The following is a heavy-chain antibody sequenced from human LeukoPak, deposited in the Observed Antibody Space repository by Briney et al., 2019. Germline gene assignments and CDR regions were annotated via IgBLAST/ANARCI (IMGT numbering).Heavy chain of an antibody. J-gene: IGHJ4*02. CDR2: IKSKTDGGTT. Sequence: GGSLRLSCAASGFTFSNAWMSWVRQAPGKGLEWVGRIKSKTDGGTTDYAAPVKGRFTISRDDSKNTLYLQMNSLRAEDTAVYYCAKDTYGDYVTDYWGQGTLVTVSS. CDR3: AKDTYGDYVTDY. V-gene: IGHV3-15*01. CDR1: GFTFSNAW. D-gene: IGHD4-17*01.